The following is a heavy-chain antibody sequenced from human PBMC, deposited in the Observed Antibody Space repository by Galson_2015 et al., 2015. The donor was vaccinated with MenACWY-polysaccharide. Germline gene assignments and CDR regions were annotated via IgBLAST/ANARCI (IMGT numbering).Heavy chain of an antibody. J-gene: IGHJ4*02. CDR3: ARVVRGALTYYFDY. CDR1: EFSLRTSGLG. D-gene: IGHD3-10*01. CDR2: FYWDEGK. Sequence: PALVKPTQTLTLSCSVSEFSLRTSGLGVGWFRQPPGKALEWLAVFYWDEGKEASPSLTSRLTITKDTSKNHVVLAMTDLGPVDTGTYYCARVVRGALTYYFDYWGQGTLVTVSS. V-gene: IGHV2-5*02.